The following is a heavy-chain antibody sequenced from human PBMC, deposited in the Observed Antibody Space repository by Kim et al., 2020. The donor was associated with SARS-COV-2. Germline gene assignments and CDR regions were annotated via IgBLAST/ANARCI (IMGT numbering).Heavy chain of an antibody. D-gene: IGHD3-10*01. J-gene: IGHJ6*02. CDR3: ARHGECYGSGSYILYYYYGMDV. V-gene: IGHV5-51*01. CDR1: GYSFTSYW. CDR2: IYPGDSDT. Sequence: GESLKISCKGSGYSFTSYWIGWVRQMPGKGLEWMGIIYPGDSDTRYSPSFQGQVTISADKSISTAYLQWSSLKASDTAMYYCARHGECYGSGSYILYYYYGMDVWGQGTTVTVSS.